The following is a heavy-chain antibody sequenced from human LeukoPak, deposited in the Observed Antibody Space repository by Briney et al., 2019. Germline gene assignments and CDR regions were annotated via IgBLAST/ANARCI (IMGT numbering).Heavy chain of an antibody. Sequence: GGSLRLSCAASGFTFSSYAMSWVRQAPGEGLEWVSAISGSGGSTYYADSVKGRFTISRDNSKNTLYLQMNSLRAEDTAVYYCAKVNTAIFWYFDLWGRGTLVTVSS. V-gene: IGHV3-23*01. CDR2: ISGSGGST. D-gene: IGHD5-18*01. J-gene: IGHJ2*01. CDR3: AKVNTAIFWYFDL. CDR1: GFTFSSYA.